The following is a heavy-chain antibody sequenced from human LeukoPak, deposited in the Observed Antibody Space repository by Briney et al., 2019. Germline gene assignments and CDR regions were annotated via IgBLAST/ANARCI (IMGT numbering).Heavy chain of an antibody. J-gene: IGHJ4*02. D-gene: IGHD3-10*01. CDR1: GFTFSSYA. CDR3: ARGRDSGSFIIDY. V-gene: IGHV3-48*01. Sequence: GGSLRLSCAASGFTFSSYAMNWVRRAPGKGLEWLSFTSSSSGSTHYADSVKGRFTISRDNAKNSLHLQMNSLRAEDTAVYYCARGRDSGSFIIDYWGQGTLVTVSS. CDR2: TSSSSGST.